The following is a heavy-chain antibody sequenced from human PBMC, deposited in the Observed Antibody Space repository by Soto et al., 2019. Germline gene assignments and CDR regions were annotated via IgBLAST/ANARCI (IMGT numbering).Heavy chain of an antibody. Sequence: QVQLQESGPGLVKPSQTLSLTCTVSGGSISSGGYYWSWIRQHPGKGLEWIGYIYYSGSTYYNPSHKSRVTISVDTSKNQFALKLSSVTAADTAVDYCAWELPGRFDYWGQGTLVTVSS. CDR3: AWELPGRFDY. CDR1: GGSISSGGYY. V-gene: IGHV4-31*03. J-gene: IGHJ4*02. CDR2: IYYSGST. D-gene: IGHD2-2*01.